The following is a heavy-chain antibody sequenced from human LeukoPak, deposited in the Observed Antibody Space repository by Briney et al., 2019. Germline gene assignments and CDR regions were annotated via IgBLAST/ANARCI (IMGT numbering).Heavy chain of an antibody. CDR3: AREAYDSGGYYLDY. Sequence: SETLSLTCSVSGYSISSGYYWGWIRQPPGKGLEWIGSIYHTGSTYYNPSLKSRVSISVDTSKNQFSLKLSSVTAADTAVYYCAREAYDSGGYYLDYWGRGTLVIVSS. J-gene: IGHJ4*02. V-gene: IGHV4-38-2*02. CDR2: IYHTGST. D-gene: IGHD3-22*01. CDR1: GYSISSGYY.